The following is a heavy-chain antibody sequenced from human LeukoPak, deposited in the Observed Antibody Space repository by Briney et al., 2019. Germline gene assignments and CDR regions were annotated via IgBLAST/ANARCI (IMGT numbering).Heavy chain of an antibody. Sequence: GASVKVSCKASGYTFTSYYMHWVRQAPGQGLEWMGIINPSGGSTSYAQKFQGRVTMTRDTSTSTVYMELRSLRSDDTAVYYCARVSYLDAFDIWGQGTMVTVSS. CDR3: ARVSYLDAFDI. V-gene: IGHV1-46*01. D-gene: IGHD3-16*02. J-gene: IGHJ3*02. CDR2: INPSGGST. CDR1: GYTFTSYY.